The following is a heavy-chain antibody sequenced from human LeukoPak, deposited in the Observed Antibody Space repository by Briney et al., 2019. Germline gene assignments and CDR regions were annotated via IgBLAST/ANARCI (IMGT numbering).Heavy chain of an antibody. CDR2: IYTSGST. V-gene: IGHV4-61*02. J-gene: IGHJ1*01. CDR3: ARGQGGWLVPGGYFQH. D-gene: IGHD5-12*01. Sequence: SETLSLTCNVSGGSVSSGSDYWSWIRQPAGKGLEWIGRIYTSGSTNYNPSLKSRVTISVDTSKNQFSLKLSSVTAADTAVYYCARGQGGWLVPGGYFQHWGQGTRVIVSS. CDR1: GGSVSSGSDY.